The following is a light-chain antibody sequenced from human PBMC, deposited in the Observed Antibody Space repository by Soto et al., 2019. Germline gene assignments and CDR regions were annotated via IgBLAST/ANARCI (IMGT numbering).Light chain of an antibody. J-gene: IGKJ4*01. CDR3: QQYDNLPLT. Sequence: DIPMTQSPSSLSASVGDRVTITCQASQDISNYLNWYKQKPGKAPKLLIYDASNLETGVPSRFSGSGSGTEFTFTISSLQPEDIATYYCQQYDNLPLTFGGGTKVEIK. V-gene: IGKV1-33*01. CDR1: QDISNY. CDR2: DAS.